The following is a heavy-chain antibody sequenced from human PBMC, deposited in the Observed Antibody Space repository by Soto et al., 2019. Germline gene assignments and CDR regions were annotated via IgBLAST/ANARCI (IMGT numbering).Heavy chain of an antibody. V-gene: IGHV3-30-3*01. J-gene: IGHJ6*02. D-gene: IGHD4-17*01. CDR3: ARDQFPLPATTVTSYGMDV. CDR1: GFTFSSYA. CDR2: ISYDGSNK. Sequence: PGGSLRLSCAASGFTFSSYAMHWVRQAPGKGLEWVAVISYDGSNKYYADSVKGRFTISRDNSKNTLYLQMNSLRAEDTAVYYCARDQFPLPATTVTSYGMDVWGQGTTVTVSS.